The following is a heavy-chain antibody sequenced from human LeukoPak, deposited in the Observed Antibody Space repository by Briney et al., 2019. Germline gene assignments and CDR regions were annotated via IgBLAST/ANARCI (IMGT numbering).Heavy chain of an antibody. CDR3: ARGDFSGSGDYVDAFDV. CDR1: GFTFNNYC. D-gene: IGHD4-17*01. Sequence: GGSLRLSCAASGFTFNNYCMSWVRQAPGKGLQWVANMKQDGSQKFYVDSVKSRFTISRDNTKKSLYLQMNSLRAEDTAIYYCARGDFSGSGDYVDAFDVWGQGTMVTVSS. J-gene: IGHJ3*01. V-gene: IGHV3-7*04. CDR2: MKQDGSQK.